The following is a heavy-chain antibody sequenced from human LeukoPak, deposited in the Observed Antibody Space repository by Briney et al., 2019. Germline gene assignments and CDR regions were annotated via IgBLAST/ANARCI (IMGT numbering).Heavy chain of an antibody. V-gene: IGHV4-34*01. CDR1: GGSFSGYY. D-gene: IGHD3-10*01. CDR3: VSRAGSGSYYTYFDY. Sequence: SETLSLTCAVYGGSFSGYYWSWIRQPPGKGLEWIGEINHSGSTNYNPSLKSRVTISVDTSKNQFSLKLSSVTAADTAVYYCVSRAGSGSYYTYFDYWGQGTLVTVSS. CDR2: INHSGST. J-gene: IGHJ4*02.